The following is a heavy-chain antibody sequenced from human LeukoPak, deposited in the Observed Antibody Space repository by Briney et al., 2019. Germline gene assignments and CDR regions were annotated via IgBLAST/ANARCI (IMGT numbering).Heavy chain of an antibody. J-gene: IGHJ4*02. CDR1: GGSISSGGYY. D-gene: IGHD5-18*01. CDR2: IYYSGST. CDR3: ARGGTYSYGHFDY. V-gene: IGHV4-31*03. Sequence: SESLSLTCTVSGGSISSGGYYWSWIRQHPGKGLEWIGYIYYSGSTYYNPSLQSRVTISVDTSKNQFSLKLSSVTAADTAVYYCARGGTYSYGHFDYWGQGTLVTVSS.